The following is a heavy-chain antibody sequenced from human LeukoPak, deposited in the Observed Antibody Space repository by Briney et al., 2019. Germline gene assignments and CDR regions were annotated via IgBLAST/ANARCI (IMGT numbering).Heavy chain of an antibody. V-gene: IGHV4-39*01. Sequence: PSETLSLTCTVSGGSISSSSYYWGWIRQPPVKGLEWIASIFYSGSTYHNPSLKSRVTISVDTSKSQFSLKLSSVTAADTAVYFCARHPLKAYVSDWFDPWGQGTLVTVSS. CDR3: ARHPLKAYVSDWFDP. J-gene: IGHJ5*02. CDR1: GGSISSSSYY. CDR2: IFYSGST. D-gene: IGHD3-10*02.